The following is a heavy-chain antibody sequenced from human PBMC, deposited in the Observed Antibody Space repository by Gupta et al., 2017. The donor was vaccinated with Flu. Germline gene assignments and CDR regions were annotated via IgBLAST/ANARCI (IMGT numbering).Heavy chain of an antibody. V-gene: IGHV1-2*02. CDR2: INPNNGET. Sequence: QVQLVQSGAEMKKPGASVKVSCEASGYNFTGYYLHWVRLGPGRGLEWLGWINPNNGETEYAQRFQGRVSMTRDTSISAAYMELTRLTSDDTAVYYCARDVIGPGWLDPWGQGTLVTVSS. J-gene: IGHJ5*02. CDR1: GYNFTGYY. D-gene: IGHD3-22*01. CDR3: ARDVIGPGWLDP.